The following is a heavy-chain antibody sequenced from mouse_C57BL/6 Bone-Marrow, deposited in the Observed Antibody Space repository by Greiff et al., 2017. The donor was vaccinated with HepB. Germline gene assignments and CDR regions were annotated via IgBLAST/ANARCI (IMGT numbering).Heavy chain of an antibody. J-gene: IGHJ1*03. CDR1: GYTFTSYW. D-gene: IGHD1-1*01. V-gene: IGHV1-50*01. CDR3: ASLYYYGTWYFDV. Sequence: QVQLQQSGAELVKPGDSVKLSCKASGYTFTSYWMQWVKQRPGQGLEWIGEIDPSDSYTNYNQKFKGKATLTVDTASSTAYMQLSSLTSEDSAVYYCASLYYYGTWYFDVWGTGTTVTVSS. CDR2: IDPSDSYT.